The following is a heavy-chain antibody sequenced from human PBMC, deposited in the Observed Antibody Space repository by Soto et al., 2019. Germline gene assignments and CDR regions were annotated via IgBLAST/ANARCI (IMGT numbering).Heavy chain of an antibody. V-gene: IGHV6-1*01. CDR2: TYYRSEWYH. D-gene: IGHD3-16*01. CDR1: GDNVSNNSAA. Sequence: SQTLSLTCAISGDNVSNNSAAWNWIRQSPSRGLEWLGRTYYRSEWYHDYAVSVKSRITINADTSKNQFSLQLNSVTPEDTAVFYCARCRGGLYAFDIWGQGTRVTVSS. J-gene: IGHJ3*02. CDR3: ARCRGGLYAFDI.